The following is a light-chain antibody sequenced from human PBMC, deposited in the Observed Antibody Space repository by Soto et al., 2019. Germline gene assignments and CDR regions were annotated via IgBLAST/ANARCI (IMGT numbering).Light chain of an antibody. CDR2: GAS. Sequence: ESVLTQSPGTLSLSPGERATLSCRAIQSVSINYLVWYQQRPGQAPGLLIHGASSRAAGVPDRFTGSGSGTDFTLTINRLEPEDFAVYYCQQYGSSPTWTFGQGTKVDI. CDR3: QQYGSSPTWT. CDR1: QSVSINY. J-gene: IGKJ1*01. V-gene: IGKV3-20*01.